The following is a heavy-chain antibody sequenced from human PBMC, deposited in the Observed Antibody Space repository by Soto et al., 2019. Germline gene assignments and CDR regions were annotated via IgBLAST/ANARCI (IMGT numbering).Heavy chain of an antibody. CDR3: ASKREAISPGVYFQH. CDR2: IYYSGST. V-gene: IGHV4-31*03. Sequence: PSETQSFTCTVSGGSIIRCGCDWILIRQHQWKGLEWIGYIYYSGSTYYNRSRKSRVTISVDTSKNQFSLKLSSVTAADTAVYYCASKREAISPGVYFQHWGQGSLVTVSS. J-gene: IGHJ1*01. CDR1: GGSIIRCGCD. D-gene: IGHD2-21*01.